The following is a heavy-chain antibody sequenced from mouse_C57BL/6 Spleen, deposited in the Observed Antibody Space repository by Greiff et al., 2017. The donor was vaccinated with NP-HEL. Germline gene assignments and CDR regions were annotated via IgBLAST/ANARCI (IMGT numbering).Heavy chain of an antibody. D-gene: IGHD1-1*01. CDR1: GYSFTGYY. J-gene: IGHJ2*01. CDR3: AKITTVVATSDDFDY. V-gene: IGHV1-42*01. CDR2: INPSTGGT. Sequence: VQLQQSGPELVKPGASVKISCKASGYSFTGYYMNWVKQSPEKSLEWIGEINPSTGGTTYNQKFKAKATLTVDKSSSTAYMQLKSLTSEDTADYNSAKITTVVATSDDFDYGGQGTTLTVSS.